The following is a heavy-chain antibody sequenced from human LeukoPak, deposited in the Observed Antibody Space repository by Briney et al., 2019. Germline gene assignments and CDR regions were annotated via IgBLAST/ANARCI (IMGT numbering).Heavy chain of an antibody. CDR3: ARVGGSYYYYYYMDV. Sequence: SETLSLTCTVSGGSISSSSYYWGWIRQPPGKGLEWIGSIYYSGSTNYNPSLKSRLTISVDTSKNQFSLKLSSVTAADTAVYYCARVGGSYYYYYYMDVWGKGTTVTVSS. V-gene: IGHV4-39*01. CDR1: GGSISSSSYY. CDR2: IYYSGST. J-gene: IGHJ6*03. D-gene: IGHD1-26*01.